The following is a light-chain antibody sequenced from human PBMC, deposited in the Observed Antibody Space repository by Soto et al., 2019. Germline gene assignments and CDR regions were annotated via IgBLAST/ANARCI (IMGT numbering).Light chain of an antibody. V-gene: IGLV1-47*01. CDR2: RNN. CDR1: SSNIGNNY. CDR3: AALDASRSGPYV. J-gene: IGLJ1*01. Sequence: QSVLTQPPSASGTPGQRVTISCSGSSSNIGNNYVYWYQHLPGTAPKLLIYRNNQRPSGVPDRFSGSKSGTSASLAISGLRSEDEADYYCAALDASRSGPYVFVTGTKVTVL.